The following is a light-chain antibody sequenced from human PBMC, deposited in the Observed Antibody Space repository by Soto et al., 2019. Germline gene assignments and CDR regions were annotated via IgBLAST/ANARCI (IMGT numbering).Light chain of an antibody. CDR3: NQRKT. Sequence: DIQMTQSPSSLSASVGDRVTITCRASQSISSYLNWYQQKPGKAPKLLIYAASSLHSGVTSRFSGNGSETDYTLPISSLKPDDFATYYCNQRKTFSQRTNVKIK. CDR1: QSISSY. V-gene: IGKV1-39*01. J-gene: IGKJ1*01. CDR2: AAS.